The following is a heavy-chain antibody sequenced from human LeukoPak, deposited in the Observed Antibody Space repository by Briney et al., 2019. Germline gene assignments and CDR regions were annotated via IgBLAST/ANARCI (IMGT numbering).Heavy chain of an antibody. CDR2: IYYSGST. CDR3: ARHREDWGFDS. Sequence: SETLSLTCTVSGGSISSFYWSWIRQPPGKGLEWIGYIYYSGSTNYNPSLKSRVTISVDTSKNQFSLKLSSVTAADTAVYYCARHREDWGFDSWGQGTLVTVSS. V-gene: IGHV4-59*01. J-gene: IGHJ4*02. CDR1: GGSISSFY. D-gene: IGHD7-27*01.